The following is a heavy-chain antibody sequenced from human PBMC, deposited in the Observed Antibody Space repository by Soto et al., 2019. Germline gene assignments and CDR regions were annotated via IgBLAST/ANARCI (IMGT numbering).Heavy chain of an antibody. CDR2: IIPIFGTA. CDR1: GGTFSSYA. J-gene: IGHJ6*02. V-gene: IGHV1-69*12. Sequence: QVQLVQSGAEVKKPGSSVKVSCKASGGTFSSYAISWVRQAPGQGLEWMGGIIPIFGTANYAQKFQGRVTITADESTSTAYVELSSLRSEDTAVYYCARRYCSGDSCYYYGMDVWGQGTTVTVSS. D-gene: IGHD2-15*01. CDR3: ARRYCSGDSCYYYGMDV.